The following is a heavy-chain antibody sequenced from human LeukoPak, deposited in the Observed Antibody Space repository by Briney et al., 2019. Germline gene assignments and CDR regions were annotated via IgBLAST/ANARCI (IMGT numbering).Heavy chain of an antibody. CDR2: MNPNSGNT. Sequence: GASVKVSCKASRYTFTSYDINWVRQATGQGLEWMGWMNPNSGNTGYAQKFQGRVTMTRNTSISTAYMELSSLRSEDTAVYYCARKNYGSNRWFDPWGQATLVTVPS. CDR1: RYTFTSYD. CDR3: ARKNYGSNRWFDP. V-gene: IGHV1-8*01. D-gene: IGHD4/OR15-4a*01. J-gene: IGHJ5*02.